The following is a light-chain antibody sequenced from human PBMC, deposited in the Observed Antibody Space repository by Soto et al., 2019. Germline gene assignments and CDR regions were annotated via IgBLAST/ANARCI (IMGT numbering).Light chain of an antibody. J-gene: IGLJ1*01. CDR1: SNDIGAYNY. V-gene: IGLV2-14*01. CDR2: GVR. CDR3: SSYTSSSTYV. Sequence: QSALTQPTSVSGSPGQSITISCTGSSNDIGAYNYVSWYQQHPGKAPRLLIHGVRDRPSGVPSRFSASKSGLTASLTLSGLQAEDEADYYCSSYTSSSTYVFGTGTKVTVL.